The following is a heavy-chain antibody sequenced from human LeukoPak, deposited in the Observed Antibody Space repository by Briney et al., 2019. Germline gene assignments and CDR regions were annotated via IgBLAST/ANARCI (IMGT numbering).Heavy chain of an antibody. CDR2: ISSSSSYI. CDR1: GFTFSSYS. Sequence: GGSLRLSCAASGFTFSSYSMNWVRQAPGKGLEWVSSISSSSSYIYYADSVKGRFTISRDNVKNSLYLQMNSLRAEDTAVYYCARESSVTPYYFDYWGQGTLVTVSS. D-gene: IGHD4-11*01. J-gene: IGHJ4*02. CDR3: ARESSVTPYYFDY. V-gene: IGHV3-21*04.